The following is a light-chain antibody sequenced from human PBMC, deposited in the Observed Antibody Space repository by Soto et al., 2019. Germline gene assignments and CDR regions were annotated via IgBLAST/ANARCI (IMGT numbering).Light chain of an antibody. CDR2: GAS. V-gene: IGKV3-20*01. CDR3: QQYYTSPWT. CDR1: QSVSSIF. Sequence: EIVLTQSPGTLSLSPGERATLFCRASQSVSSIFLAWYQQKPGRAPRLLIYGASNRATGIPDRFSGSGSGTDFTLTISRLEPEDFAVYYCQQYYTSPWTFGEGTKVEIK. J-gene: IGKJ1*01.